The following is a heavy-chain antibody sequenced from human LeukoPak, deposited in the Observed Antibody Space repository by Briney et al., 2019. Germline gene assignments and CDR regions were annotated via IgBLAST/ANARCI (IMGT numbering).Heavy chain of an antibody. D-gene: IGHD3-3*01. CDR1: GGSFSGYY. J-gene: IGHJ4*02. Sequence: SETLSLTCAVYGGSFSGYYWSWIRQPPGKGLEWIGEINHSGSTNYNPSLKSRVTISVDTSKNQFSLKLSSVTAADTAVYYRARGGRGYYDFWSGYSIRYFDYWGQGTLVTVSS. CDR2: INHSGST. V-gene: IGHV4-34*01. CDR3: ARGGRGYYDFWSGYSIRYFDY.